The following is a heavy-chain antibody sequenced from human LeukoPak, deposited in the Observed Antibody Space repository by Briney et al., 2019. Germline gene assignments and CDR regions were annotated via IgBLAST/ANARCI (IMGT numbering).Heavy chain of an antibody. J-gene: IGHJ4*02. Sequence: PSETLSLTCSVYGGSFSGYYWGWIRPPPGKGREWSVEINHSGSTNYKPSLNSGATTSVGTSKNQFSLMMRPVTAAHTAVYHCARGPFLVGATLDYWGQGTLVTVSS. CDR1: GGSFSGYY. V-gene: IGHV4-34*01. CDR2: INHSGST. D-gene: IGHD1-26*01. CDR3: ARGPFLVGATLDY.